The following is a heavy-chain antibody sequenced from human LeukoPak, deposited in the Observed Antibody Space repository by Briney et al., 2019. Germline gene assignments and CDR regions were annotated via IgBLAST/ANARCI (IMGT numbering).Heavy chain of an antibody. D-gene: IGHD3-10*01. CDR2: IYYTGTT. V-gene: IGHV4-59*12. CDR3: ARGGITIGYYYYYGMDV. Sequence: PSETLSLTCSVSGGSISSYFWSWIRQPPGKGLEWIGYIYYTGTTNYNPSLKSRVTISVDTSKNQFSLKLSSVTAADTAVYYCARGGITIGYYYYYGMDVWGQGTTVTVSS. CDR1: GGSISSYF. J-gene: IGHJ6*02.